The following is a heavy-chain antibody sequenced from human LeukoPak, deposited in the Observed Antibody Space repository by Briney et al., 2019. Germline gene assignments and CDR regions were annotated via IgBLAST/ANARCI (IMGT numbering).Heavy chain of an antibody. CDR2: INPDTGGA. V-gene: IGHV1-2*02. Sequence: GASVKVSCKASGYTFTSYYIHWVRQAPGQGLEWLGLINPDTGGAKYAQKFQGRVTMTRDTSISTAYMELSRLTSDDTAVYFCARGEELWFDYWGQGTLVTVSS. CDR1: GYTFTSYY. J-gene: IGHJ4*02. CDR3: ARGEELWFDY. D-gene: IGHD5-18*01.